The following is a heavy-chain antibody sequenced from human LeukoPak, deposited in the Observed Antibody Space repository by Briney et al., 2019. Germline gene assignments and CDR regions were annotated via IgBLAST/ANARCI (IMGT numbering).Heavy chain of an antibody. D-gene: IGHD3-22*01. V-gene: IGHV4-59*01. CDR3: ARGYYYYYHSGGSPWIEYLQH. CDR2: IYYSGST. CDR1: GGSISSSY. J-gene: IGHJ1*01. Sequence: PSETLSLTCTVSGGSISSSYWSWIRQPPGKGLEWIGYIYYSGSTNYNPSLKSRVTISVDTSKNQFSLKLSSVTAADTAVYYCARGYYYYYHSGGSPWIEYLQHWGQGTLVTVSS.